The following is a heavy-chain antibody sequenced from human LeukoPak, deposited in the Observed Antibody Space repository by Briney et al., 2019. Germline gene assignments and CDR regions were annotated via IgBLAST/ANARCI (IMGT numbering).Heavy chain of an antibody. J-gene: IGHJ5*02. D-gene: IGHD2-21*01. V-gene: IGHV3-20*04. CDR2: INWNGGST. Sequence: GGSLRLSCAASGFTFDDYGMSWVRQAPGKGLEWVSGINWNGGSTGYADSVKGRFTISRDNAKNTLYLQMNSLRAEDTAVYYCARDGVEFYNWFDPWGQGTLVTVSS. CDR1: GFTFDDYG. CDR3: ARDGVEFYNWFDP.